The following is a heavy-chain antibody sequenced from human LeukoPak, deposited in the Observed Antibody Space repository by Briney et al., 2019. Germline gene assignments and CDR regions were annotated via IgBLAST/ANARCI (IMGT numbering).Heavy chain of an antibody. CDR3: ARGLRNYDGSGYHFDH. J-gene: IGHJ4*02. D-gene: IGHD3-22*01. CDR2: ISSNGGAT. Sequence: GGSLRLSCVASGFTFNNYAMHWVRQAPGKGLEYLSGISSNGGATYYANSVKGRFTISRDNSKNTLYLQMGSLRAEDMAVYYCARGLRNYDGSGYHFDHWGQGTLVTVSP. V-gene: IGHV3-64*01. CDR1: GFTFNNYA.